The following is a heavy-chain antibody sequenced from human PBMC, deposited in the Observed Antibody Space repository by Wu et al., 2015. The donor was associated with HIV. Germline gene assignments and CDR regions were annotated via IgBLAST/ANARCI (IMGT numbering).Heavy chain of an antibody. D-gene: IGHD3-10*01. V-gene: IGHV1-2*02. CDR2: VTPRGGK. CDR3: ARVRGEYTYGPSPYGMDV. Sequence: QMQLVQSGAEVKKPGASVKVSCRASGHSFSDSYMHWVRQTPGQGLEWMGWVTPRGGKNYAQKFQGRVTMTRDTMELSRLTSDDTAIYFCARVRGEYTYGPSPYGMDVVGPRDNGHRLL. J-gene: IGHJ6*02. CDR1: GHSFSDSY.